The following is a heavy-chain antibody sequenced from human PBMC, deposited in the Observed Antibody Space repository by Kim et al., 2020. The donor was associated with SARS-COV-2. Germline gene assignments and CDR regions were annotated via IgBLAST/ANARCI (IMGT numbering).Heavy chain of an antibody. D-gene: IGHD5-12*01. J-gene: IGHJ4*02. Sequence: YYPDSLTGRTTVYRDNTKNFLYLQMDSLRADDTAVYYCARYKSGFGLDVWGQGALVTVSS. CDR3: ARYKSGFGLDV. V-gene: IGHV3-11*01.